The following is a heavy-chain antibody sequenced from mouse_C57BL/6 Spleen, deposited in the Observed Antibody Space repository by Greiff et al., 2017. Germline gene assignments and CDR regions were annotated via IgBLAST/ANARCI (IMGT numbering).Heavy chain of an antibody. CDR2: IDPETGGT. V-gene: IGHV1-15*01. CDR3: TRPLTTVVAHFDY. D-gene: IGHD1-1*01. Sequence: VQLVESGAELVRPGASVTLSCKASGYTFTDYEMHWVKQTPVHGLEWIGAIDPETGGTAYNQKFKGKAILTADKSSSTAYMELRSLTSEDSAVYYCTRPLTTVVAHFDYWGQGTTLTVSS. J-gene: IGHJ2*01. CDR1: GYTFTDYE.